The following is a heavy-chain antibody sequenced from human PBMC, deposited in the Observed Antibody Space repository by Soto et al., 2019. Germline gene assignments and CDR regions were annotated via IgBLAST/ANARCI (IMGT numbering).Heavy chain of an antibody. J-gene: IGHJ6*03. D-gene: IGHD3-3*01. CDR3: ARGAIYDFWSGYYFSYMDV. CDR1: GFTFSSYG. CDR2: IWYDGSNK. Sequence: QVQLVESGGGVVQPGRSLRLSCAASGFTFSSYGMHWVRQAPGKGLEWVAVIWYDGSNKYYVDSVKGRFTISRDNSKNTLYLQMNSLRAEDTAVYYCARGAIYDFWSGYYFSYMDVWGKGTTVTVSS. V-gene: IGHV3-33*01.